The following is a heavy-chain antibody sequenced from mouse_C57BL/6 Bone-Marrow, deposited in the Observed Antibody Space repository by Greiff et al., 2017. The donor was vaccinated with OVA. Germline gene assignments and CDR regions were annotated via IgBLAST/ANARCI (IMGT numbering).Heavy chain of an antibody. D-gene: IGHD6-5*01. V-gene: IGHV1-82*01. Sequence: VKLQESGPELVKPGASVKISCKASGYAFSSSWMNWVKQRPGKGLEWIGRIYPGDGDTNYNGKFKGKATLTADKSSSTAYMQLSSLPSEDSAVYFCARPYRTWFAYWGQGTLVTVSA. CDR1: GYAFSSSW. J-gene: IGHJ3*01. CDR2: IYPGDGDT. CDR3: ARPYRTWFAY.